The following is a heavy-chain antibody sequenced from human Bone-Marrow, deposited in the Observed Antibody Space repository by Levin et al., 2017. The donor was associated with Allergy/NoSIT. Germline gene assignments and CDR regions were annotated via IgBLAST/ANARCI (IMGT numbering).Heavy chain of an antibody. Sequence: SLKISCAVSGFNVDDYAMHWVRQAPGKGLEWVSGITWNRGKKDYADSVKGRFTISRDNAKNSLYLQMNSLRTEDTALNYCAKDISGDGSNFDHWGQGTLVTVSS. CDR2: ITWNRGKK. J-gene: IGHJ4*02. CDR3: AKDISGDGSNFDH. CDR1: GFNVDDYA. V-gene: IGHV3-9*01. D-gene: IGHD5-24*01.